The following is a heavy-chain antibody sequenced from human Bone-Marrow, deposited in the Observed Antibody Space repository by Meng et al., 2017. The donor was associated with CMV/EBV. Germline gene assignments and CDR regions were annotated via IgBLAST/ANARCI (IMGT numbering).Heavy chain of an antibody. J-gene: IGHJ5*02. V-gene: IGHV4-61*01. CDR2: IYYSGST. CDR1: GSYY. CDR3: ARDEGYCSSTSCYKGDGGFDP. D-gene: IGHD2-2*02. Sequence: GSYYWSWIRQPPGKGLEWIGYIYYSGSTNYNPSLKSRVTISVDTSKNQFSLKLSSVTAADTAVYYCARDEGYCSSTSCYKGDGGFDPWGQGTLVTVPQ.